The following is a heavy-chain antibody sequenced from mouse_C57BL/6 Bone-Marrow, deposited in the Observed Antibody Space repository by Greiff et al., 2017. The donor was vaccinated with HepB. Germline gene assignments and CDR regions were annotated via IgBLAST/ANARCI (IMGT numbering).Heavy chain of an antibody. Sequence: VQGVESGAELARPGASVKMSCKASGYTFTSYTMHWVKQRPGQGLEWIGYINPSSGYTKYNQKFKDKATLTADKSSSTAYMQLSSLTSEDSAVYYCARTPSITTFSRFDYWGQGTTLTVSS. CDR3: ARTPSITTFSRFDY. CDR1: GYTFTSYT. D-gene: IGHD1-1*01. J-gene: IGHJ2*01. CDR2: INPSSGYT. V-gene: IGHV1-4*01.